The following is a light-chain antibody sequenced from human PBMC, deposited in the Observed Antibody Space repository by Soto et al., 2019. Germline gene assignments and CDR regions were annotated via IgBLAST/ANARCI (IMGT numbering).Light chain of an antibody. CDR2: EVS. CDR1: SSDVGGYNY. Sequence: QSVLTQPASVSGSPGQSITISCTGTSSDVGGYNYVSWYQQHPGKAPKLLIYEVSNRPSGVSNRFTASKSGNTASLTIPGLQAEDEADYYCNSYTSSTTLVFGGGTKLTVL. J-gene: IGLJ2*01. V-gene: IGLV2-14*01. CDR3: NSYTSSTTLV.